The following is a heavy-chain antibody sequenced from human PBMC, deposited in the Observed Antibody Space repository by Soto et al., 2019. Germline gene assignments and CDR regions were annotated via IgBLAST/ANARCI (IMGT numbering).Heavy chain of an antibody. J-gene: IGHJ3*01. CDR1: GGSISSYY. CDR3: AGIPGSSGWIWHAFDL. Sequence: SETLPLTCTVSGGSISSYYWTWIRQPPGKGLEWIGLLYDSGSTSYNPSLKSRVAISVDTSKNQFSLKLNSVTAADTAVYYCAGIPGSSGWIWHAFDLWGQGTKVTVSS. V-gene: IGHV4-59*08. CDR2: LYDSGST. D-gene: IGHD6-19*01.